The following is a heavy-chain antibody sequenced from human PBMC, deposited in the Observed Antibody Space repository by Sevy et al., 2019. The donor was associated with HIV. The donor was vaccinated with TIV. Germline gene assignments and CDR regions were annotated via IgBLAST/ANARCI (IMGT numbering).Heavy chain of an antibody. V-gene: IGHV1-69*13. CDR1: GGTFSSYA. Sequence: ASVKVSCKASGGTFSSYAISWVRQAPGQGLEWVGGIIPMFGTANYAQKFQGRVIITADESTSTVYMELSSLKSGDTAVYYCVRGPNGSYLLYYFDNWGQGTLVTVSS. J-gene: IGHJ4*02. CDR3: VRGPNGSYLLYYFDN. D-gene: IGHD3-10*01. CDR2: IIPMFGTA.